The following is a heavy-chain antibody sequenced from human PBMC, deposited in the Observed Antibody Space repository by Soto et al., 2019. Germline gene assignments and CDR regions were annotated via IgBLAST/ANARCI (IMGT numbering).Heavy chain of an antibody. CDR2: ISYDGSNK. CDR3: ARDLQGQPLTRIYYYYYGMDV. Sequence: LRLSCAASGFTFSSYAMHWVRQAPGKGLEWVAVISYDGSNKYYADSVKGRFTISRDNSKNTLYLQMNSLRAEDTAVYYCARDLQGQPLTRIYYYYYGMDVWGQGTTVTVSS. CDR1: GFTFSSYA. D-gene: IGHD6-13*01. J-gene: IGHJ6*02. V-gene: IGHV3-30-3*01.